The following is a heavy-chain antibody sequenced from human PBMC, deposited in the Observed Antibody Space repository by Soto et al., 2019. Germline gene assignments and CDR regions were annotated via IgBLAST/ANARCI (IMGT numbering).Heavy chain of an antibody. J-gene: IGHJ4*02. V-gene: IGHV4-30-2*01. Sequence: QLQLQESGSGLVKPSQTLSLTCAVSGGSISSGGYSWSWIRQPPGKGLEWIGYMYHSGSTYYNPSLKSRVTISIDRSKNQSSLTLSSVAAADTAMYYCARVPDYWGQGMLVSVSS. CDR2: MYHSGST. D-gene: IGHD2-2*01. CDR3: ARVPDY. CDR1: GGSISSGGYS.